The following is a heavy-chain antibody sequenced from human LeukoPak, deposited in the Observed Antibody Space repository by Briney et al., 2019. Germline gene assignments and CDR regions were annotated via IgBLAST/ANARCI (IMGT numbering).Heavy chain of an antibody. J-gene: IGHJ6*03. CDR3: AKGSTRDSSYYYYYMDV. Sequence: GGSLRLSCAATGFTFDDYAMHWVRQAPGKGLEWVSLISWDGGSTYYADSVKGRFTISRDNSKNSLYLQMNSLRAEDTALYYCAKGSTRDSSYYYYYMDVWGKGTTVTVSS. V-gene: IGHV3-43D*03. D-gene: IGHD6-13*01. CDR2: ISWDGGST. CDR1: GFTFDDYA.